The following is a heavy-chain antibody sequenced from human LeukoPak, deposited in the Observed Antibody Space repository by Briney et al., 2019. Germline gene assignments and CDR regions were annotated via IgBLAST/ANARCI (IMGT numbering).Heavy chain of an antibody. Sequence: SETLSLTCTVSGGSISSYYWSWIRQPPGKGLEWIGDKYYTGSSNYNPSLKSRVTISVDTSKNQFSLKLSSVTAADAAVYYCASLTTGIAATGLFNWFDPWGQGTLVTVSS. CDR2: KYYTGSS. CDR1: GGSISSYY. V-gene: IGHV4-59*12. D-gene: IGHD6-13*01. J-gene: IGHJ5*02. CDR3: ASLTTGIAATGLFNWFDP.